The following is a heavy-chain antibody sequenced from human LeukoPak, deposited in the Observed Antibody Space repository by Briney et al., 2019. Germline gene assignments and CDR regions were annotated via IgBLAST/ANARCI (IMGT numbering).Heavy chain of an antibody. CDR1: GFTFSSYA. Sequence: GGSLRLSCAASGFTFSSYAMHWVCQAPGKGLEWVAVISYDGSNKYYADSVKGRFTISRDNSKNTLYLQMNSLRAEDTAVYYCARRGYSGYDDYDYWGQGTLVTVSS. CDR2: ISYDGSNK. CDR3: ARRGYSGYDDYDY. J-gene: IGHJ4*02. V-gene: IGHV3-30-3*01. D-gene: IGHD5-12*01.